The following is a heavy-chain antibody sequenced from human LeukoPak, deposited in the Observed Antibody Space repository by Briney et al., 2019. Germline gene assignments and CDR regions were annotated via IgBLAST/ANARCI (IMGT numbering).Heavy chain of an antibody. J-gene: IGHJ4*02. CDR3: ARAVNTPIYYFEY. CDR1: GYTFTSNY. D-gene: IGHD1/OR15-1a*01. CDR2: INPSGGST. V-gene: IGHV1-46*01. Sequence: ASVKVSCKAFGYTFTSNYMHWVRQAPGQGLEWMGIINPSGGSTSFAQKFQGRITLSRDTSTSTVYMELSSLRSDDTAVYYCARAVNTPIYYFEYWGQGALVTVSS.